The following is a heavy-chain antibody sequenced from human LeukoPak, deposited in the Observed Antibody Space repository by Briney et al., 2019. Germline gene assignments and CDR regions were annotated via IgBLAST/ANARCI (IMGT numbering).Heavy chain of an antibody. Sequence: GESLKISCEASGYTFNTYWVAWVRQMPGKGLEWMGVIHPADSDIRYSPSFQGQVSISADRSISTAFLQWSSLRASATAIYYCARSDYWSYAMNFWGQGTTVTVSS. CDR3: ARSDYWSYAMNF. J-gene: IGHJ6*02. CDR1: GYTFNTYW. V-gene: IGHV5-51*01. D-gene: IGHD3-3*01. CDR2: IHPADSDI.